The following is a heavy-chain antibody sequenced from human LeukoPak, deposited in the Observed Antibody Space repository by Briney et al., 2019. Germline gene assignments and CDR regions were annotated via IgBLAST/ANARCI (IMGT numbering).Heavy chain of an antibody. V-gene: IGHV3-33*01. Sequence: GGSLRLSCAASGFTFSSYGMHWVRQAPGEGLEWVAVIWYDGSNKYYADSVKGRFTISRDNSKNTLYLQMNSLRAEDTAVYYCARGDHYYDSSGYYPPGYWGQGTLVTVSS. J-gene: IGHJ4*02. D-gene: IGHD3-22*01. CDR3: ARGDHYYDSSGYYPPGY. CDR2: IWYDGSNK. CDR1: GFTFSSYG.